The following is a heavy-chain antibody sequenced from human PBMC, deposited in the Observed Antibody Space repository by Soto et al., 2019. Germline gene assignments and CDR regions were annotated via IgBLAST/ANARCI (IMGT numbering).Heavy chain of an antibody. J-gene: IGHJ3*02. Sequence: EVHLVESGGGLVQPGGSLRLSCAASGITFSNYWMTWVRQAPGKGLEWVANIKQDGSEKYYVDSVKGRFTISRDNAKISLYLQMNSLRAEDTAVYYCARDQNDSSDAFDIWGQGTMVTVSS. CDR2: IKQDGSEK. CDR3: ARDQNDSSDAFDI. CDR1: GITFSNYW. V-gene: IGHV3-7*01. D-gene: IGHD1-1*01.